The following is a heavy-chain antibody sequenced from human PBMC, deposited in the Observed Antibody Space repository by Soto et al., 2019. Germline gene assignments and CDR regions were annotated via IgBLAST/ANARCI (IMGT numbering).Heavy chain of an antibody. CDR3: AKDRGGRAIFGVVIIDGMDV. V-gene: IGHV3-23*01. J-gene: IGHJ6*02. Sequence: EVQLLESGGGLVPPGGSLRLSCAASGFTFSSYTMNWVRQAPGKGLEWVSAITSSGGTTYYADSVKGRFTVSRDNSENTFYLQMNSRRAEDTAEYYCAKDRGGRAIFGVVIIDGMDVWGQGTTVTVSS. CDR2: ITSSGGTT. D-gene: IGHD3-3*01. CDR1: GFTFSSYT.